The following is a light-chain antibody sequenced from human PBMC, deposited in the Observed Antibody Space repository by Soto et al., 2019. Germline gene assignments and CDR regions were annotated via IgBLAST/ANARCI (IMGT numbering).Light chain of an antibody. J-gene: IGKJ4*01. CDR1: QNIATH. CDR2: AAS. V-gene: IGKV1-39*01. Sequence: DIQVAQFPSSLSASVGDRVTITCATSQNIATHLNWYRQKPGERPRLLIHAASTLASGVSSRFSGSGSGTEFTLTIASLQAYDFANYYCKQSNDAPLTFGGGTTVE. CDR3: KQSNDAPLT.